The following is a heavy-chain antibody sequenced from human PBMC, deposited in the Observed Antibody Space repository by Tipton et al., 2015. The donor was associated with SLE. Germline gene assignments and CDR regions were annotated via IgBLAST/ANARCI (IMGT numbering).Heavy chain of an antibody. CDR3: ARVGRGKRNYGLDV. Sequence: TLSLTCTVSGGSISSSRYYWGWIRQPPGKGLEWIGSIYHSGTAYYNPSLKSRVTISVDTSKNQFSLKLSSVTAADTAVYYCARVGRGKRNYGLDVWGQGTTVTVSS. V-gene: IGHV4-39*07. CDR1: GGSISSSRYY. D-gene: IGHD1-26*01. CDR2: IYHSGTA. J-gene: IGHJ6*02.